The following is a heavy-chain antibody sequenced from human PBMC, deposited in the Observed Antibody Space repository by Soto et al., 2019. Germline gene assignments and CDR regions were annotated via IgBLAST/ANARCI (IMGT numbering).Heavy chain of an antibody. CDR2: ISGDGDSI. J-gene: IGHJ4*02. CDR3: AKDRPRAVVVVSGTFDS. Sequence: EVQLLESGGGLVQPGGSLRVTCETSGFTFSSHAMSWVRQAPGKGLEWVSSISGDGDSISYADSVKGRITISRDNSKNTLHLHMNSLTADDTAIYYCAKDRPRAVVVVSGTFDSWGQGALVSVSS. CDR1: GFTFSSHA. V-gene: IGHV3-23*01. D-gene: IGHD2-21*01.